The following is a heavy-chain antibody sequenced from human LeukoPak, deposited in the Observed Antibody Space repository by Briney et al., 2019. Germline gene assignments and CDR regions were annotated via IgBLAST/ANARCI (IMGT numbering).Heavy chain of an antibody. CDR1: GFTFSSST. CDR2: ISGSINYR. D-gene: IGHD3-16*01. CDR3: ARAPPGESLDI. V-gene: IGHV3-21*01. J-gene: IGHJ3*02. Sequence: GGSLRLSCAGSGFTFSSSTINWVRQAPGKGLEWVSFISGSINYRYYAGSVKGRFTISRDNAKNSLYLQMNSLRVEDTAVYYCARAPPGESLDIWGQGTMVTVSS.